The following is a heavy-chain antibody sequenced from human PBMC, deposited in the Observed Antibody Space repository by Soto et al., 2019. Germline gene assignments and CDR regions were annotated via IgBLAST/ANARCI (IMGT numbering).Heavy chain of an antibody. CDR3: VKDGGAVKYNYNMRADS. CDR1: GVDFSNYG. V-gene: IGHV3-30*18. CDR2: ISSDGTKK. J-gene: IGHJ4*02. Sequence: QVRLVESGGHMIHPGRSLRLSCVVSGVDFSNYGIHWVRQAPGEGLEWVAVISSDGTKKSYIDSVKGRFNISRDNSRSAVFLQMNSLRREDTAMYYCVKDGGAVKYNYNMRADSWGQGTQVTVSS. D-gene: IGHD5-18*01.